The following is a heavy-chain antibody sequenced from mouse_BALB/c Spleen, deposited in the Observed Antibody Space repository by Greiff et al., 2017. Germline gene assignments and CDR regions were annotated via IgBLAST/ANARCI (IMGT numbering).Heavy chain of an antibody. V-gene: IGHV1-7*01. D-gene: IGHD2-14*01. CDR1: GYTFTSYW. Sequence: VQLQQSGAELAKPGASVKMSCKASGYTFTSYWMHWVKQRPGQGLEWIGYINPSTGYTEYNQKFKDKATLTADKSSSTAYMQLSSLTSEDSAVYYCARWGTDYFDYWGQGTTLTVSS. J-gene: IGHJ2*01. CDR3: ARWGTDYFDY. CDR2: INPSTGYT.